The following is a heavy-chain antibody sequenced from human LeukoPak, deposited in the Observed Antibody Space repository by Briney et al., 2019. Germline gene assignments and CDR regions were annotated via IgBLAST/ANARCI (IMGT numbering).Heavy chain of an antibody. D-gene: IGHD4-23*01. CDR1: GYTFTGYY. V-gene: IGHV1-2*02. J-gene: IGHJ3*02. CDR3: ARVTLSDAFDI. Sequence: ASVKVSCKASGYTFTGYYMHWVRQAPGQGLEWMGWINPSSGGTNYAQKFQGRVTMTRDTSISTAYMELSRLRSDDTAVYYCARVTLSDAFDIWGQGTMVTVSS. CDR2: INPSSGGT.